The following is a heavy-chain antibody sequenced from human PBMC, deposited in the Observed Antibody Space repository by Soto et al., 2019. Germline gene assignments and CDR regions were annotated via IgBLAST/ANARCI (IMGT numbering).Heavy chain of an antibody. CDR3: ARIDCTGNNCNPYYHYGMDV. CDR1: GYNFASHW. CDR2: VYPGDSDT. D-gene: IGHD2-8*02. V-gene: IGHV5-51*01. Sequence: GESLKISCQASGYNFASHWIGWVRQMPGKGLEWMGIVYPGDSDTRYSPSFQGQISISADKSINTAYLQWSSLKASDTAIYYCARIDCTGNNCNPYYHYGMDVWGQGTTVTVSS. J-gene: IGHJ6*02.